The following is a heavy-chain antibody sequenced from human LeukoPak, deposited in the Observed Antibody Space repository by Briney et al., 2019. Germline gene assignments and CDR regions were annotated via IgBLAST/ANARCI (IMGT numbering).Heavy chain of an antibody. CDR3: ARDYYDSSGYYFYFDY. CDR1: GFTFSSYW. J-gene: IGHJ4*02. V-gene: IGHV3-74*01. D-gene: IGHD3-22*01. Sequence: GGSLRLSCAASGFTFSSYWMHWVRQAPGKGLVGVSRINSDGSSTSYADSVKGRFTISRDNAKNTLYLQMNSLSAEDTAVYYCARDYYDSSGYYFYFDYWGQGTLVTVSS. CDR2: INSDGSST.